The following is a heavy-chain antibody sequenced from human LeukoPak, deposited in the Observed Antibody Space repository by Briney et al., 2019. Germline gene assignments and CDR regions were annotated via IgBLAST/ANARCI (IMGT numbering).Heavy chain of an antibody. Sequence: SDTLSLTCAVSGYSINSGYFWGWIRQSPGKGLEWIATIHHPEITHYNPSLERRVTISLDTSKNLFSLRLTSVTAADTAVYYCARERGKQLVPPAWTHYGGFDFWGQGTLVTVSS. D-gene: IGHD5-24*01. CDR3: ARERGKQLVPPAWTHYGGFDF. J-gene: IGHJ4*02. CDR2: IHHPEIT. V-gene: IGHV4-38-2*02. CDR1: GYSINSGYF.